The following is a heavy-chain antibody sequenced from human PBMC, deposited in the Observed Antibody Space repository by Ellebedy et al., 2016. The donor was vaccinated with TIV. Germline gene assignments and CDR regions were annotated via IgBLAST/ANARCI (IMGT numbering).Heavy chain of an antibody. V-gene: IGHV3-13*01. CDR1: GYTFPNYD. CDR2: ET. J-gene: IGHJ2*01. D-gene: IGHD6-19*01. Sequence: GESLKISCIGSGYTFPNYDMHWIRQRPGKGLEWVSSETYSAVSVRGRFSVSRENDKNSLFLQMNDLTAGDTAVYYCVRDPGGWGNRHFDLWGRGTLVTVSS. CDR3: VRDPGGWGNRHFDL.